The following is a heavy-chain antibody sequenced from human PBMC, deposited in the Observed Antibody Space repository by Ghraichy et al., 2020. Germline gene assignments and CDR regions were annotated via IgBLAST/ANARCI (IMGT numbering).Heavy chain of an antibody. Sequence: GGSLRLSCAASGFTFSSYSMNWVRQAPGKGLEWVSSISSSSSYIYYADSVKGRFTISRDNAKNSLYLQMNSLRAEDTAVYYCARGRELRFLEWFHTPDYWGQGTLVTVSS. D-gene: IGHD3-3*01. V-gene: IGHV3-21*01. CDR3: ARGRELRFLEWFHTPDY. CDR1: GFTFSSYS. J-gene: IGHJ4*02. CDR2: ISSSSSYI.